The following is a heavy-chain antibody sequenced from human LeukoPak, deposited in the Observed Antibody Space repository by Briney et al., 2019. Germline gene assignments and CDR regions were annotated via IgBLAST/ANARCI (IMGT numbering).Heavy chain of an antibody. CDR2: IIPIFGTA. CDR1: GGTFSSYA. Sequence: ASVKVSCKASGGTFSSYAISWVRQAPGQGLEWMGGIIPIFGTANYAQKFQGRVTITADESTSTAYMELSSLRSEDTAVYYCARREGIAAAGCRLGYYGMDVWGKGTTVTVSS. D-gene: IGHD6-13*01. V-gene: IGHV1-69*01. CDR3: ARREGIAAAGCRLGYYGMDV. J-gene: IGHJ6*04.